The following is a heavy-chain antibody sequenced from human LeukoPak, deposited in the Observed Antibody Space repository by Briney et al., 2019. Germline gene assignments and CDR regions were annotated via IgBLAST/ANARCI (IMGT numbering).Heavy chain of an antibody. D-gene: IGHD4-17*01. V-gene: IGHV4-31*03. CDR3: ARDNGDYVDY. CDR2: IYYSGST. CDR1: GGSISSGGYY. Sequence: SETVSLTCTGSGGSISSGGYYWSWIRQHPGKGLEWIGYIYYSGSTYYNPSLKSRVTISVDTSKNQFSLKLSSVTAADTAVYYCARDNGDYVDYWGQGTLVTVSS. J-gene: IGHJ4*02.